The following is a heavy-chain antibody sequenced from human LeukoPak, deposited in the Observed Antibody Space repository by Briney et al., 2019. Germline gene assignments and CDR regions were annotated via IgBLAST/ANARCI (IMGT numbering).Heavy chain of an antibody. D-gene: IGHD3-10*01. Sequence: GGSLRLSCAASGFTFSSYAVSWVRQAPGKGLEWVSGISGSGGSTYYADSVKGRFTISRDNSKNTLYLQMNSLRVEDTAVYYCAKGLGPEFDYWGQGTLVTVSS. J-gene: IGHJ4*02. V-gene: IGHV3-23*01. CDR2: ISGSGGST. CDR1: GFTFSSYA. CDR3: AKGLGPEFDY.